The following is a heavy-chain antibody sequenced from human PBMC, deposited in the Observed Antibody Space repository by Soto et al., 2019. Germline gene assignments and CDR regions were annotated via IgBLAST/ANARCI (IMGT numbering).Heavy chain of an antibody. V-gene: IGHV3-11*06. CDR3: ARDSTGSGLDYGMDV. J-gene: IGHJ6*02. D-gene: IGHD3-10*01. Sequence: QEPLVESGVGLVKPGGSLRLSCVASGFTFIDYHMSWIRQAPGKGLEWFSFISSDTTYTSSEDSVRGRFTISRDNAENSLYLQMNSLRVEDTAVYYCARDSTGSGLDYGMDVWGQGTTVAVSS. CDR1: GFTFIDYH. CDR2: ISSDTTYT.